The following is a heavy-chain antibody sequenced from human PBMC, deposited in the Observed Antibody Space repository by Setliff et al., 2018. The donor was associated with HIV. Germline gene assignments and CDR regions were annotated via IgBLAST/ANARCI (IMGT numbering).Heavy chain of an antibody. D-gene: IGHD2-2*01. Sequence: GESLKISCAASGFTFSSYAMHWVRQAPGKGLEWVALISNDGNDKYYAVSVKGRFTISRDNSKNTLFLQMNSLRAEDTAVYYCARPFEDCSSTNCHAEIYYYYMAAWGKGTMVTVSS. CDR2: ISNDGNDK. J-gene: IGHJ6*03. V-gene: IGHV3-30*04. CDR3: ARPFEDCSSTNCHAEIYYYYMAA. CDR1: GFTFSSYA.